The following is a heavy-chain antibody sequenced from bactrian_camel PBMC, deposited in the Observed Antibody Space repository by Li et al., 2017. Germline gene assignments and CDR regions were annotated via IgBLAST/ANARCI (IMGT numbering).Heavy chain of an antibody. CDR1: GRGFSHYC. CDR2: IDSAGAT. Sequence: HVQLVESGGGLVQAGGSLRLSCTDSGRGFSHYCMGWFRQTRVNERAGVASIDSAGATSYGDDVKGRFTIYLDNAKNTLHLQMSSLKPEDTAMYYCAAGTGPAGAKVWGGCWYNHWGQGTQVTVS. V-gene: IGHV3S57*01. CDR3: AAGTGPAGAKVWGGCWYNH. J-gene: IGHJ4*01. D-gene: IGHD3*01.